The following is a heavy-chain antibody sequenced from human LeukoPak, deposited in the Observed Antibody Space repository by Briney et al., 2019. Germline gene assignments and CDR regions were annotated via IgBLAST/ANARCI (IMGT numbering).Heavy chain of an antibody. CDR3: ARADVPYYYYYMDV. CDR1: GYTFTGYY. CDR2: INPNSGGT. V-gene: IGHV1-2*02. D-gene: IGHD6-6*01. J-gene: IGHJ6*03. Sequence: ASVKVSCKASGYTFTGYYMHWVRQAPGQGLEWMGWINPNSGGTNYAQKFRGRVTITADKSTSTAYMELSSLRSEDTAVYYCARADVPYYYYYMDVWGKGTTVTVSS.